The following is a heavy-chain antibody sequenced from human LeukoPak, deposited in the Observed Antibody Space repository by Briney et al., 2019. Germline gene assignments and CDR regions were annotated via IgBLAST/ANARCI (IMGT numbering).Heavy chain of an antibody. CDR1: GHTFSSYG. D-gene: IGHD5-18*01. CDR2: ISAYNGDT. V-gene: IGHV1-18*01. Sequence: ASVKVSCKASGHTFSSYGITWVRQAPGQGLEWMGWISAYNGDTKYAQIFQGRVTMTTDTSTTTAYMELRRLRSDDTAVYYCARDGQLWFSGYYADNWFDPWGQGTLVTVSS. J-gene: IGHJ5*02. CDR3: ARDGQLWFSGYYADNWFDP.